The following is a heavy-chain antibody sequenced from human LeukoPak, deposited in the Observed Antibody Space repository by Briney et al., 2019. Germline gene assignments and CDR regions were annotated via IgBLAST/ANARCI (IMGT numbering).Heavy chain of an antibody. Sequence: PSETLSLTCTVSGDSISSYYWSWIRQPPGKGLEWIGYIYYSGSTYYNPSLKSRVTISVDTSKNQFSLKLSSVTAADTAVYYCAREGGLQLGAFDIWGQGTMVTVSS. V-gene: IGHV4-59*01. J-gene: IGHJ3*02. D-gene: IGHD5-24*01. CDR3: AREGGLQLGAFDI. CDR1: GDSISSYY. CDR2: IYYSGST.